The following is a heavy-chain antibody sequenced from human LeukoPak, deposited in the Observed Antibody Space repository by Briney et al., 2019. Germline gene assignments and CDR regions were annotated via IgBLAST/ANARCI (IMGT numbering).Heavy chain of an antibody. V-gene: IGHV3-15*01. D-gene: IGHD3-22*01. CDR1: GFTFSSAW. CDR3: TTPDSYYDSSGYDY. Sequence: GGSLRLSCAASGFTFSSAWMSWVRQAPGKGLEWVGRIKSKTDGGTTDYAAPVKGRFTISRDDSKNTLYLQMNSLKTEDTAVYYCTTPDSYYDSSGYDYWGQGTLVTVSS. CDR2: IKSKTDGGTT. J-gene: IGHJ4*02.